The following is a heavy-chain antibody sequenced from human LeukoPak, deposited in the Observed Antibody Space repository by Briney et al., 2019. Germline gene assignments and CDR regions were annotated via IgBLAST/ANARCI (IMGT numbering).Heavy chain of an antibody. D-gene: IGHD2-2*01. CDR3: ARQKCTSASCLTKNAFDI. CDR2: FYYRGSP. CDR1: GDSISSNY. J-gene: IGHJ3*02. Sequence: SETLSLTCTVSGDSISSNYWGWLRQPPGQVLEWIGSFYYRGSPYYNPSLKSRVTISVDTSKNQFSLDLSSVTAADTAVYYCARQKCTSASCLTKNAFDIWGQGTMVTVSS. V-gene: IGHV4-39*01.